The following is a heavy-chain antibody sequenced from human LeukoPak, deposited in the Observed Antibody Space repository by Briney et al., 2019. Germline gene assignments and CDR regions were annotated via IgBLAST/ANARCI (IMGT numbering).Heavy chain of an antibody. J-gene: IGHJ4*02. D-gene: IGHD1-14*01. V-gene: IGHV1-8*03. Sequence: ASVKVSCKASGYTFTSYDINWVRQATGQGLEWMGWMNPNSGNTGYAQKFQGRVTITRNTSISTAYMELSSLRSEDTAVYYCARSRGRRTYYFDYWGQGTLVTVSS. CDR1: GYTFTSYD. CDR3: ARSRGRRTYYFDY. CDR2: MNPNSGNT.